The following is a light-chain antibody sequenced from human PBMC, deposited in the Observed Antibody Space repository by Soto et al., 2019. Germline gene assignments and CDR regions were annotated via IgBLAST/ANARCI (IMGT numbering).Light chain of an antibody. CDR2: EVN. CDR3: CSYAGSYTWV. CDR1: SSDVGNYNR. J-gene: IGLJ1*01. V-gene: IGLV2-18*02. Sequence: SALTQPPSVSGSPGQSVTISCTGSSSDVGNYNRVSWYQQSPGTAPKVMIYEVNNRPSGVPDRFSGSKSGNTASLTISGLQAEDEADYYCCSYAGSYTWVFGSGTKVTVL.